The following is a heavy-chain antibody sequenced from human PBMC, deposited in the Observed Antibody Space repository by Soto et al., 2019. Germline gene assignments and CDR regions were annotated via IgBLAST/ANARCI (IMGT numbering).Heavy chain of an antibody. V-gene: IGHV3-33*01. D-gene: IGHD2-15*01. CDR1: GFTFSSYG. J-gene: IGHJ6*02. Sequence: GGSLRLSCAASGFTFSSYGMHWVRQAPGKGLEWVAVIWYDGSNKYYADSVKGRFTISRDNSKNTLYLQMNSLRAEDTAVYYCAREGGKGWLRYYYYGMDVWGQGTTVTVSS. CDR3: AREGGKGWLRYYYYGMDV. CDR2: IWYDGSNK.